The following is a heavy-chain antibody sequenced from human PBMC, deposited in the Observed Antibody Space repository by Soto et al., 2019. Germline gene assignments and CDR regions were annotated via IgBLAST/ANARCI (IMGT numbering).Heavy chain of an antibody. V-gene: IGHV3-7*01. CDR1: GFTFENSY. CDR2: IKYDGSEK. D-gene: IGHD1-26*01. CDR3: AKGRGGSCDH. J-gene: IGHJ5*02. Sequence: EVQLVESGGGLVQPGGSLRLSCAASGFTFENSYMSWVRQAPGKGLEWVANIKYDGSEKYYVDSVKGRFTISRDNAKNSLYVQLDSLRVEDTAIYYCAKGRGGSCDHWGQGTLVTVSS.